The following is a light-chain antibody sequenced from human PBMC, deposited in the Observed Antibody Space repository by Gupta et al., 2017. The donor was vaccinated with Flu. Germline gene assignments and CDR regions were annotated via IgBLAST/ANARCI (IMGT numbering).Light chain of an antibody. CDR2: DDD. Sequence: GGDNIRSKTVDWYRHKPGQAPVLVVYDDDDRPSGIPERFSGSNSGSTATLTISRVEAGDEADYYCQVWDTTNYRPVFGAGTRVAVL. V-gene: IGLV3-21*02. J-gene: IGLJ1*01. CDR1: NIRSKT. CDR3: QVWDTTNYRPV.